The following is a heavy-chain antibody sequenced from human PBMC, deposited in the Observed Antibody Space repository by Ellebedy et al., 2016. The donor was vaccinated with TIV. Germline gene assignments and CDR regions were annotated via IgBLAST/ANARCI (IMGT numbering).Heavy chain of an antibody. D-gene: IGHD3-22*01. J-gene: IGHJ4*02. CDR2: ISSSGGGT. V-gene: IGHV3-64*04. CDR1: GFTFSIYA. CDR3: AKEDYYDSSGPLDY. Sequence: GESLKISCSASGFTFSIYAMHWVRQAPGRGLEYVSAISSSGGGTYYADSVKGRFTVSSDNSKNTLYLQMNSLRAEDTAVYYCAKEDYYDSSGPLDYWGQGTLVTVSS.